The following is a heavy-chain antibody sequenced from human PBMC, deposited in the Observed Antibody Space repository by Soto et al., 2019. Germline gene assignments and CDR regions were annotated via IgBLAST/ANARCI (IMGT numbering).Heavy chain of an antibody. J-gene: IGHJ4*02. Sequence: GGSLRLSCAASGFTFSSYAMSWVRQAPGKGLEWVSAISGSGGSTYYADSVKGRFTISRDNSKNTLYLQMNSLRAEDTAVYYCAKDPSLITMVRGVPPDYWGQGTLVTVSS. CDR1: GFTFSSYA. CDR3: AKDPSLITMVRGVPPDY. CDR2: ISGSGGST. V-gene: IGHV3-23*01. D-gene: IGHD3-10*01.